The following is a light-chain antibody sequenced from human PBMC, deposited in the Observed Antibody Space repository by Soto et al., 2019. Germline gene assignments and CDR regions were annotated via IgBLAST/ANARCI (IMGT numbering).Light chain of an antibody. CDR1: QSVSSK. CDR3: QQYNNWPPS. J-gene: IGKJ4*01. V-gene: IGKV3-15*01. CDR2: GVS. Sequence: EIVMTQSPATLSVSPGERATLSCRASQSVSSKLAWFQQKPGQAPSLLIYGVSTRATGVPVRFSGSGSGTEFTLTINSLQSEDFAVYYCQQYNNWPPSFGGGTKVEIK.